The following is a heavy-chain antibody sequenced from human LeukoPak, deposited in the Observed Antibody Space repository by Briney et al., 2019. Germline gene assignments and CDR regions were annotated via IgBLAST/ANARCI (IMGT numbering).Heavy chain of an antibody. CDR1: GGFISSSYY. J-gene: IGHJ4*02. D-gene: IGHD3-9*01. CDR3: ARQRLRYFDWLSYFDY. CDR2: ISTSGTT. V-gene: IGHV4-61*02. Sequence: SQTLSLTCTVSGGFISSSYYWSWIRPPAGKGLEWIGRISTSGTTNYNPSLKSRVTISVDTSKNQFSLKLSSVTAADTAVYYCARQRLRYFDWLSYFDYWGQGTLVTVSS.